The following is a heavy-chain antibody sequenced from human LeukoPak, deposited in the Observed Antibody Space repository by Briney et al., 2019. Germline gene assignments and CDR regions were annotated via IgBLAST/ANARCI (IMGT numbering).Heavy chain of an antibody. J-gene: IGHJ3*02. V-gene: IGHV3-53*01. CDR2: IYSGGST. CDR3: ARTRFGELLGAFDI. Sequence: GESLRLPCAASGFTVSSNYMSWVRQAPGKGLEWVSVIYSGGSTYYADSVKGRFTISRDNSKNTLYLQMNSLRAEDTAVYYCARTRFGELLGAFDIWGQGTMVTVSS. CDR1: GFTVSSNY. D-gene: IGHD3-10*01.